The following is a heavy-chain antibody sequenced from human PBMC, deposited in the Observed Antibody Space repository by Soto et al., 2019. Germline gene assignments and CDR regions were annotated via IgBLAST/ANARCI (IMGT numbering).Heavy chain of an antibody. V-gene: IGHV1-18*01. CDR3: ARDYGCGVLFDP. Sequence: QVQLVQSGAEVKKPGASVKVSCKASGYTFTSYGITWVRQAPGQGLEWMGWISAYNGNTNYARKLQGRVTMTTDTSTRPGNMELGSLRSDDTAVYYCARDYGCGVLFDPWGQGALVTVSS. D-gene: IGHD3-10*01. CDR2: ISAYNGNT. CDR1: GYTFTSYG. J-gene: IGHJ5*02.